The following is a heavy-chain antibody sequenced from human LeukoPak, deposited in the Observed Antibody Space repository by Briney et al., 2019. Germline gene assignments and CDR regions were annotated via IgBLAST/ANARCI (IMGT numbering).Heavy chain of an antibody. V-gene: IGHV4-59*12. D-gene: IGHD6-13*01. CDR2: IYYSGNT. CDR1: GGSITDYY. Sequence: PSETLSLTCTVSGGSITDYYWSWIWQPPGKGLEWFGYIYYSGNTNYNPSLKSRVTISVDTSKNQFSLKLRSVTAADTAVYYCARATRGGAGTLDYWGQGTLVTVSS. J-gene: IGHJ4*02. CDR3: ARATRGGAGTLDY.